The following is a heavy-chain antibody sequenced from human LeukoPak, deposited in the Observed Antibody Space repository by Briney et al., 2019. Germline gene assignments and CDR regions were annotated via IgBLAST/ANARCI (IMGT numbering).Heavy chain of an antibody. D-gene: IGHD1/OR15-1a*01. V-gene: IGHV1-2*02. J-gene: IGHJ6*03. CDR1: GYTFTGYY. CDR2: VNPDSGGT. CDR3: ARGYDSIGTPYYYYYYMDV. Sequence: GASVKVSCKASGYTFTGYYIHWVRQAPGPRMEGIGVVNPDSGGTNYAQKFQGTVTMTRDTSISTAYMELSRLKSGDTAVYYCARGYDSIGTPYYYYYYMDVWGKGTTVTISS.